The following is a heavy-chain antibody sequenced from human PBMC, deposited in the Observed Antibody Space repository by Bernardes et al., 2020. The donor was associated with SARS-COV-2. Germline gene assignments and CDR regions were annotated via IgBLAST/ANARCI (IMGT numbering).Heavy chain of an antibody. CDR1: GFSLSNYN. V-gene: IGHV3-48*02. CDR2: FSSSTNTI. Sequence: GSLRLSCTASGFSLSNYNMNWVRQAPGKGLEWISYFSSSTNTIYYADSVQGRFTISRDNAKNSLYLQLDSLRQEDTAVYYCVRQERRAFDIWGQGTMVTVSS. CDR3: VRQERRAFDI. J-gene: IGHJ3*02. D-gene: IGHD1-1*01.